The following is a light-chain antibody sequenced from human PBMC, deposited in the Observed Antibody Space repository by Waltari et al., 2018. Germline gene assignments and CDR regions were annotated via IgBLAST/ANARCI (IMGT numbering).Light chain of an antibody. J-gene: IGKJ3*01. V-gene: IGKV1-9*01. CDR1: QGISSY. Sequence: TCRASQGISSYLAWYQQKPGKAPNLLIYAGSTLLNGVPSRFSGGGFGTDFTLTISSLQPEDFATYYCQQVNSYPFTFGPGTTVDIK. CDR2: AGS. CDR3: QQVNSYPFT.